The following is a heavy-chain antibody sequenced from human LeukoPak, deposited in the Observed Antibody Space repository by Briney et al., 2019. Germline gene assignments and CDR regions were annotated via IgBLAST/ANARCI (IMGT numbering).Heavy chain of an antibody. V-gene: IGHV3-74*01. J-gene: IGHJ3*02. Sequence: PGGSLRLSCVASGFTFSSYWMHWVRQAPGKGLAWVSRINSDGSSTSYTDSVKGRFTISRDNAKNTLFLQMNSLRAEDTAVYYCARGAFDIWGQGTMVTVSS. CDR2: INSDGSST. CDR1: GFTFSSYW. CDR3: ARGAFDI.